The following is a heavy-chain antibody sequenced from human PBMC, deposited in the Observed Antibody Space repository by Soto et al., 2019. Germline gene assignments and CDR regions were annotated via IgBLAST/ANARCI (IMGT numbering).Heavy chain of an antibody. CDR3: ARDGYCVSSSCSFLPDV. CDR2: ISSSTRNI. J-gene: IGHJ6*02. V-gene: IGHV3-48*04. Sequence: PGGSLGRSWAACGFTFSGDCMNWVRQAPGKGLEWVSYISSSTRNIYYADSVKGRFTISRDNAKNSLYLQMNSLRGEDMAVYYCARDGYCVSSSCSFLPDVWGQGTTVPVSS. CDR1: GFTFSGDC. D-gene: IGHD2-2*03.